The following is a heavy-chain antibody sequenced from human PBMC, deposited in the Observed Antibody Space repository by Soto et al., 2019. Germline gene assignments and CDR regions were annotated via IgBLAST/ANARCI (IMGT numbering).Heavy chain of an antibody. V-gene: IGHV4-59*01. CDR3: ARDRSPYYYGSGSDAFDI. CDR2: IYYSGST. CDR1: GGSISSYY. Sequence: QVQLQESGPGLVKPSETLSLTCTVSGGSISSYYWSWIRQPPGKGLEWIGYIYYSGSTNYNPSLKSRVTISVDTSKNQCSLKLSSVTAADTAVYYCARDRSPYYYGSGSDAFDIWGQGTMVTVSS. J-gene: IGHJ3*02. D-gene: IGHD3-10*01.